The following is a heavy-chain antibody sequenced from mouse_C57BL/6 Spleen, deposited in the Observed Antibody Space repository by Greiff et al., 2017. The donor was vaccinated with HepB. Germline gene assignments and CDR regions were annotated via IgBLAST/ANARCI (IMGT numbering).Heavy chain of an antibody. CDR3: AISSYGFAY. D-gene: IGHD1-1*01. CDR1: GYTFTSYW. CDR2: IDPSDSYT. V-gene: IGHV1-69*01. Sequence: VQLQQPGAELVMPGASVKLSCKASGYTFTSYWMHWVKQRPGQGLEWIGEIDPSDSYTNYNQKFKGKSTSTVDKSSSTAYMQLSSLTAEDSAVYYCAISSYGFAYWGQGTLVTVSA. J-gene: IGHJ3*01.